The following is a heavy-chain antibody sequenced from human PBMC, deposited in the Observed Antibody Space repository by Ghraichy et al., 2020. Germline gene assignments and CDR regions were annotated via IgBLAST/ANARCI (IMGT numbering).Heavy chain of an antibody. CDR3: TRDPIDSTPSDH. V-gene: IGHV1-2*02. Sequence: ASVKVSCKASGYSFTDYHMHWVRQAPGQGLEWMGWINANNGVTKYEQKFQGRVTISTDPSIRTLYIEVNGLTSDDTAMYYCTRDPIDSTPSDHWGQGTLVTVSS. J-gene: IGHJ4*02. D-gene: IGHD3-22*01. CDR2: INANNGVT. CDR1: GYSFTDYH.